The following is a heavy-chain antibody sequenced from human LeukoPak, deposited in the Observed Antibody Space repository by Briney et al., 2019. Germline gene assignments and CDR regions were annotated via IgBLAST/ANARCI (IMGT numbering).Heavy chain of an antibody. D-gene: IGHD4-11*01. CDR1: GFTFSSYA. Sequence: GGSLRLSCAASGFTFSSYAMSWVRQAPGKGLEWVSAISGSGGSTYYADSVKGRFTISRDNSKNTLYLQMNSLRTEDTAVYFCARWGNDYSQFDSWGQGTLVTVS. CDR3: ARWGNDYSQFDS. CDR2: ISGSGGST. V-gene: IGHV3-23*01. J-gene: IGHJ4*02.